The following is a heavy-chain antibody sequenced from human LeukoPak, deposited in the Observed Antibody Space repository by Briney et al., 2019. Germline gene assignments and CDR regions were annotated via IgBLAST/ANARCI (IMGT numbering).Heavy chain of an antibody. CDR1: GYTFTGYY. CDR3: ARGIVVVPAAILKSHDY. V-gene: IGHV1-2*02. Sequence: ASVKVSCKASGYTFTGYYMHWVRQAPGQGLEWMGWINPNSGGTNYAQKFQGRVTMTRDTSISTAYMELSRLGSDDTAVYYCARGIVVVPAAILKSHDYWGQGTLVTVSS. CDR2: INPNSGGT. D-gene: IGHD2-2*02. J-gene: IGHJ4*02.